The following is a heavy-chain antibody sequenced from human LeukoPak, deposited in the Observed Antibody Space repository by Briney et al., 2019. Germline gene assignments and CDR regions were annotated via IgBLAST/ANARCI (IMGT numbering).Heavy chain of an antibody. Sequence: GGSLRLSCAASGSTFGKYSMNWVRQAPGKGLEWVSSISDASTYIFYADSVKGRFTISRDNAKNSLYLQMNSLRAEDTAVYYCASQGGAMGGHDGWIDYWGQGTLVTVSS. D-gene: IGHD1-1*01. V-gene: IGHV3-21*01. CDR1: GSTFGKYS. CDR3: ASQGGAMGGHDGWIDY. J-gene: IGHJ4*02. CDR2: ISDASTYI.